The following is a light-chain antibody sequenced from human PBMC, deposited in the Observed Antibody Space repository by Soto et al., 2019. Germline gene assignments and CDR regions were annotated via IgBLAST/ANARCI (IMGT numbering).Light chain of an antibody. V-gene: IGLV2-8*01. CDR1: SRNVGANNY. J-gene: IGLJ3*02. Sequence: QSVLTQPPSASGSPGHSVTISCTGTSRNVGANNYVSWYQKHPGKAPKLIVYEVNKRPSGVPDRFSGSKSGNTASLTVSGLQAEDEADYYCSAFPGSRLFGGGTKLTVL. CDR2: EVN. CDR3: SAFPGSRL.